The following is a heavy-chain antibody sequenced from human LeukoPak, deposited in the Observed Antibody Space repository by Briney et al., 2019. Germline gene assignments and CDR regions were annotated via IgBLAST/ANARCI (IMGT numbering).Heavy chain of an antibody. CDR2: ISAYNGNT. V-gene: IGHV1-18*01. D-gene: IGHD3-3*01. CDR1: GYTFTSYG. J-gene: IGHJ4*02. CDR3: ARSYDYDFWSGHSFGAITSYYFDY. Sequence: ASVKVSCKASGYTFTSYGISWVRQAPGQGLEWMGWISAYNGNTNYAQKLQGRVTMTTDTSTSTAYMELRSLRSDDTAVYYCARSYDYDFWSGHSFGAITSYYFDYWGQGTLVTVSS.